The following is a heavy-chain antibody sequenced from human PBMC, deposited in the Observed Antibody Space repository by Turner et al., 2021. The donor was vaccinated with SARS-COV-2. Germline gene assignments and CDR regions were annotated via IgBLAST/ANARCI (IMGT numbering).Heavy chain of an antibody. CDR1: GGAFSSYA. CDR2: IIPSLAIA. V-gene: IGHV1-69*10. J-gene: IGHJ6*02. Sequence: QVQLVHSGAEVKKPGSSVKVSCKASGGAFSSYAISWVRQAPGQGLEWMGGIIPSLAIANYAQKCQGRVTITADKSTSTAYMELSSLRSEDTAMYYCARQTISVAGNDYYGMDVWGQGTTVTVSS. CDR3: ARQTISVAGNDYYGMDV. D-gene: IGHD6-19*01.